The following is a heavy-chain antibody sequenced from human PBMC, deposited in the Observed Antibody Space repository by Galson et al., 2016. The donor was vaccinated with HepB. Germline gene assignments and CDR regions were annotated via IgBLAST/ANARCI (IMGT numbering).Heavy chain of an antibody. CDR2: INSDDSDI. Sequence: LRLSCAASGFTSTKFWMHWFRQVPGKGPVWIARINSDDSDITYADSVKGRFTVSRDNAKNTVFLQMSSLRVEDTAVYYCARGHVANGHWGQGSMVIVSS. CDR1: GFTSTKFW. D-gene: IGHD2-21*01. J-gene: IGHJ4*02. V-gene: IGHV3-74*03. CDR3: ARGHVANGH.